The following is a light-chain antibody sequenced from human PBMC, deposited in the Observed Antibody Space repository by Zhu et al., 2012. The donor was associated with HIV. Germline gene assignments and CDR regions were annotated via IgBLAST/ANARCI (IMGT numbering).Light chain of an antibody. CDR3: QQYNDWPPWT. CDR2: GAS. Sequence: EIVLTQSPGTLSLSPGERATLSCRASQTVSRNYLAWYQQKPGQAPRLLMYGASARATSTPTRFSGSGSGTEFTLTINNIQSEDVGIYYCQQYNDWPPWTFGQGTKVEIK. V-gene: IGKV3-15*01. CDR1: QTVSRN. J-gene: IGKJ1*01.